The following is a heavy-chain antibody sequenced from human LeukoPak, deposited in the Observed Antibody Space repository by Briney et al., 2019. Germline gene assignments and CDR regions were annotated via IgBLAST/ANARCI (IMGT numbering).Heavy chain of an antibody. CDR2: INPSGGTT. CDR3: ARDRGIRYFDWLLYHRNWFDP. D-gene: IGHD3-9*01. Sequence: ASVKVSCKASGYTFTSYHMHWVRQAPGQGLEWMGIINPSGGTTNYAQKFRGRVTMTRDTSISTAYMELSRLRSDDTAVYYCARDRGIRYFDWLLYHRNWFDPWGQGTLVTVSS. CDR1: GYTFTSYH. V-gene: IGHV1-46*01. J-gene: IGHJ5*02.